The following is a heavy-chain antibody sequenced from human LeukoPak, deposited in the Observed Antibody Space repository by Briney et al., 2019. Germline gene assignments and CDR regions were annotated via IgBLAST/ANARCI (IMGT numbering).Heavy chain of an antibody. CDR3: ARGSLEDCSSTSCYPNWFDP. CDR1: GFTFSTYG. Sequence: PGGSLRLSCAASGFTFSTYGMHWVRQAPGKGLEWVAFIRYDGSNKYYADSVKGRFTISRDNSKNTLYLQMNSLRAEDTAVYYCARGSLEDCSSTSCYPNWFDPWGQGTLVTVSS. D-gene: IGHD2-2*01. CDR2: IRYDGSNK. V-gene: IGHV3-30*02. J-gene: IGHJ5*02.